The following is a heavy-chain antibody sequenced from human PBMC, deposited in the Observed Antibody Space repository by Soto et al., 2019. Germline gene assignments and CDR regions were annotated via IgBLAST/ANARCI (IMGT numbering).Heavy chain of an antibody. CDR3: ARARLGYCSSTSCYRIRWFDS. V-gene: IGHV4-34*01. D-gene: IGHD2-2*02. Sequence: SETLSLTCAVYGGSFSGYYWSWIRQPPGKGLEWIGEINHSGSTNYNPSLKSRVTISVDTSKNQFSLKLSSVTAADTAVYYCARARLGYCSSTSCYRIRWFDSWGQGTLVTVSS. CDR1: GGSFSGYY. J-gene: IGHJ5*01. CDR2: INHSGST.